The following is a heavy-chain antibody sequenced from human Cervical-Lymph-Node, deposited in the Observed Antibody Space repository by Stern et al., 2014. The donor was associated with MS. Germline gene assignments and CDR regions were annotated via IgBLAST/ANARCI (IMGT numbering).Heavy chain of an antibody. D-gene: IGHD2-21*02. CDR2: ISAYNGNT. Sequence: VQLVESGAEVKKPGASVKVSCKASGYTFTSYGISWVRQAPGQGLEWMGWISAYNGNTNYAQKLQGRVTMTTDTSTSTAYQELRSLRSDDTAVYYCARDVVVVVTAIGDAFDIWGQGTMVTVSS. J-gene: IGHJ3*02. CDR3: ARDVVVVVTAIGDAFDI. V-gene: IGHV1-18*04. CDR1: GYTFTSYG.